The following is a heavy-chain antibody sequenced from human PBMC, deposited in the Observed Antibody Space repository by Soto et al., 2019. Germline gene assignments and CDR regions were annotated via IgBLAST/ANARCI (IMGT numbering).Heavy chain of an antibody. CDR3: ARDSGTYSGRFDV. D-gene: IGHD1-26*01. J-gene: IGHJ1*01. V-gene: IGHV1-18*01. CDR2: LSTYNGRT. Sequence: QGQLVQSGAEVKKPGASVKVSCNASGDSCSNYGINCVRQAPGQGLEWMGWLSTYNGRTKYAQKGRGRVTLTTDTPTSTAYMELGSLISDDAAVYYCARDSGTYSGRFDVWGQGTLVTVSS. CDR1: GDSCSNYG.